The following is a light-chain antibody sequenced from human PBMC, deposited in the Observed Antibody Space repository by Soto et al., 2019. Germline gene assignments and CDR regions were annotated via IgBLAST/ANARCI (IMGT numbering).Light chain of an antibody. V-gene: IGKV1-5*03. CDR2: QAS. CDR3: QQYNSHWSWT. CDR1: QRINNW. Sequence: MTQSPSTLAASAGDRVTITCRASQRINNWLAWYQQKPGKAPKLLIYQASNLQSGVPPRFSGGGFGTEFTLTISNLQPEDFAMYYCQQYNSHWSWTFGQGAKVDIK. J-gene: IGKJ1*01.